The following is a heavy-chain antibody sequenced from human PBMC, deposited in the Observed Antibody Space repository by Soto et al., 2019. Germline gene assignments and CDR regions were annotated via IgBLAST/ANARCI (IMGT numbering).Heavy chain of an antibody. Sequence: ASLKVSCKASGYTFTGYYMHWVRQAPGQGLEWMGWINPNSGGTNYALKFQGWVTMTRDTSISTAYMELSRLRSDDTAVYYCARETLEAFDIWGQGTMVTVSS. CDR2: INPNSGGT. J-gene: IGHJ3*02. D-gene: IGHD1-1*01. CDR3: ARETLEAFDI. CDR1: GYTFTGYY. V-gene: IGHV1-2*04.